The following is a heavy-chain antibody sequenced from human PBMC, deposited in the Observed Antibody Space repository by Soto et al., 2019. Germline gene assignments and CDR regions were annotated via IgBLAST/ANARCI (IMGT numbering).Heavy chain of an antibody. J-gene: IGHJ4*02. Sequence: GGSLRLSCAGSGFPFSSYYMSWVRQAPGRGLEWVSGISASGGRTYYADSVKGRFTISRDNSKNTLYLQVNSLRAEDTAVYYCAKYLDGGNDYATDWGQGTLVTVSS. CDR3: AKYLDGGNDYATD. V-gene: IGHV3-23*01. CDR1: GFPFSSYY. CDR2: ISASGGRT. D-gene: IGHD4-17*01.